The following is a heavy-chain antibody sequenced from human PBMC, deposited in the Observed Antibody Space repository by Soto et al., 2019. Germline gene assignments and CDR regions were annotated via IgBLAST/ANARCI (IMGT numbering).Heavy chain of an antibody. J-gene: IGHJ6*02. CDR2: ISYDGSNK. Sequence: GGSLRLSFAASGFSFSSYVMHWVLQAPGKGLEWVAVISYDGSNKYYADSVKGRFTISRDNSKNTLYLQMNSLRAEDTAVYYCAKGVVPAAAYYYYYYGMDVWGQGTTVTVSS. D-gene: IGHD2-2*01. CDR1: GFSFSSYV. V-gene: IGHV3-30*18. CDR3: AKGVVPAAAYYYYYYGMDV.